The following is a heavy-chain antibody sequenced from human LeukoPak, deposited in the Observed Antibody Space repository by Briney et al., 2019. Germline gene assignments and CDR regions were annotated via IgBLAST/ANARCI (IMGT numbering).Heavy chain of an antibody. CDR2: ISAYNGNT. CDR1: GYTFTSYG. V-gene: IGHV1-18*01. Sequence: ASVKVSCKASGYTFTSYGISWVRQAPGQGLEWMGWISAYNGNTNYAQKLQGRVTMTTDTSTSTAYMELRSLRSDDTAVYYCARASPLGYCSSTSCFTDDYWGQGTLVTVSS. CDR3: ARASPLGYCSSTSCFTDDY. D-gene: IGHD2-2*01. J-gene: IGHJ4*02.